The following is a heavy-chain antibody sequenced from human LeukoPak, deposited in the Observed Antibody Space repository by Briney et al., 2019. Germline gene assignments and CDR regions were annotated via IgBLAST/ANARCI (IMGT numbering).Heavy chain of an antibody. J-gene: IGHJ4*02. CDR1: GGSISSSSYY. D-gene: IGHD3-22*01. V-gene: IGHV4-39*01. CDR3: ASPVYYYDSSGYCFDY. Sequence: PSETLSLTCTVSGGSISSSSYYWGWIRQPPGKGLEWIGSIYYSGSTYYNPSLKSRVTISVDTSKNQFSLKLSSVTAADTAVYYCASPVYYYDSSGYCFDYWGQGTLVTVSS. CDR2: IYYSGST.